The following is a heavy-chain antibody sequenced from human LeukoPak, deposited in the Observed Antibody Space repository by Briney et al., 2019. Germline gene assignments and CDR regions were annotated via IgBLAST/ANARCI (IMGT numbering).Heavy chain of an antibody. V-gene: IGHV3-7*01. CDR2: ISEDGSEG. CDR3: SSDSLGPKTKLLDY. J-gene: IGHJ4*02. CDR1: GFTFSSSC. D-gene: IGHD1/OR15-1a*01. Sequence: GGSLRLSCAASGFTFSSSCMSWVRQAPGKGLEWVANISEDGSEGYYVDSVKGRFTISRDNAKNSLYLQMNGLRAEDTAVYYCSSDSLGPKTKLLDYWSQGTLVTVSS.